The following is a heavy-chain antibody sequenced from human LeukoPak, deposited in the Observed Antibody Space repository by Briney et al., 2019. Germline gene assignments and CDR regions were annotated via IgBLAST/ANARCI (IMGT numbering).Heavy chain of an antibody. J-gene: IGHJ6*04. CDR1: GFTFDDYA. CDR3: AKDLDVAGTINYYYYGTDV. V-gene: IGHV3-43D*04. CDR2: ISWDGDNT. Sequence: GGSLRLSCAASGFTFDDYAMHWVRQAPGKGLEWVSLISWDGDNTYYADSVRGRFTISRDNSKKSLYLQMNSLRAEDTALYYCAKDLDVAGTINYYYYGTDVWGKGTTVTVSS. D-gene: IGHD6-19*01.